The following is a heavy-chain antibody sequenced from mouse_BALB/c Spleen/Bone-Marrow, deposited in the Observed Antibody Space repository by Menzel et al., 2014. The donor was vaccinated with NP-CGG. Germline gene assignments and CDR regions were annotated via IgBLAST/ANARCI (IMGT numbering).Heavy chain of an antibody. CDR3: ARDMGLLRFDY. V-gene: IGHV7-3*02. CDR2: IRNKANGYTT. Sequence: EVKLQESGGGLVQPGGSLRLSCATSGFTFTDYYMSWVRQPPGKALEWFGFIRNKANGYTTEYSASVKGRFTISRDNSQSILYLQMNTLRAEDSATYYCARDMGLLRFDYWGQGTTLTVSS. J-gene: IGHJ2*01. D-gene: IGHD1-1*01. CDR1: GFTFTDYY.